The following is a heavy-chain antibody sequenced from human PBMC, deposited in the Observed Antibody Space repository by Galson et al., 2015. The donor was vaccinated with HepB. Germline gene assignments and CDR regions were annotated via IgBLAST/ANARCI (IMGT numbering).Heavy chain of an antibody. Sequence: SLRLSCAASGFTFSSYSMNWVRQAPGKGLEWVSYISSSSSTIYYADSVKGRFTISRDNAKNSLYLQMNSLRAEDTAVYYCATSGENSYGNYWGQGTLVTVSS. CDR2: ISSSSSTI. D-gene: IGHD5-18*01. CDR3: ATSGENSYGNY. CDR1: GFTFSSYS. J-gene: IGHJ4*02. V-gene: IGHV3-48*01.